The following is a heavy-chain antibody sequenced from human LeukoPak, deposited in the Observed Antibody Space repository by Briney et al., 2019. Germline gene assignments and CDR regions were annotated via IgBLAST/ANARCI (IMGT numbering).Heavy chain of an antibody. V-gene: IGHV1-46*03. CDR3: AKGRSDFFAYYYYLDV. J-gene: IGHJ6*03. D-gene: IGHD2-21*02. CDR1: GYTLTSNY. CDR2: INPSGGST. Sequence: ASVKVSCKASGYTLTSNYIHWVRQAPGQGLEGLGIINPSGGSTTYAQKFQGRVTMPRDTSTSTVYMELTSLRSEDTAVYYCAKGRSDFFAYYYYLDVWGKGTTVTVSS.